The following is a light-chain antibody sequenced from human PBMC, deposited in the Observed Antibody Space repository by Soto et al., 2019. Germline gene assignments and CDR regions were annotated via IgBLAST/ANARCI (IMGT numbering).Light chain of an antibody. CDR2: RNN. Sequence: QSVLTQPPSASGTPGQRVTISCSGSSSNIGNNYVDWYQQLPGTAPKLLFYRNNQRPSGVPDRFSGSKSGTSASLDISGLRSEDESDYYCAAWDDTLSGRVFGGGTKLTVL. CDR3: AAWDDTLSGRV. V-gene: IGLV1-47*01. CDR1: SSNIGNNY. J-gene: IGLJ3*02.